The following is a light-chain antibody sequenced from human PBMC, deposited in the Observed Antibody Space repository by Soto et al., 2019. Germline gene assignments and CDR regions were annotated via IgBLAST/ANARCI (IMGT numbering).Light chain of an antibody. J-gene: IGKJ4*01. CDR3: QHYNTQSIT. V-gene: IGKV1-5*01. Sequence: DIQLIQSPATLSASVGDRITITCRASENIFKFLAWYQQRSGRATNLVIYAASDLETGVPSRFSGRGSGTEFTRTIDSLQPDDSATYYCQHYNTQSITFGGGTTVDVK. CDR2: AAS. CDR1: ENIFKF.